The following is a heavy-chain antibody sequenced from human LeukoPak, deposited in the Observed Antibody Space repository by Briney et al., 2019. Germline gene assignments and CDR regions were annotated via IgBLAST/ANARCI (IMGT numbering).Heavy chain of an antibody. CDR3: ARVRGPTLKTCYMDV. V-gene: IGHV3-48*04. J-gene: IGHJ6*03. D-gene: IGHD3-10*01. Sequence: GESLRLSCAASGFTFTEYSIIWVRQAPGKGLEWVSFISDISDRSSTIHYADSVKGRFTISRDNAEGSVYLQMNSLRADGTAVYYCARVRGPTLKTCYMDVWGTGTTVTVSS. CDR2: ISDRSSTI. CDR1: GFTFTEYS.